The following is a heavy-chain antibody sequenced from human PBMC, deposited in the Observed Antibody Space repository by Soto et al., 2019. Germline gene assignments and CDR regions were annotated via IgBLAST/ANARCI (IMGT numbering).Heavy chain of an antibody. V-gene: IGHV3-7*01. Sequence: PGGSLRLSCAASGFTFSSYAMSWVRQAPGKGLEWVANIKQDGSEKYYVDSVKGRFTISRDNAKNSLYLQMNSLRAEDTAVYYCARSVTYYYDSSGYPDTRFDYWGQATLVTVS. D-gene: IGHD3-22*01. J-gene: IGHJ4*02. CDR1: GFTFSSYA. CDR3: ARSVTYYYDSSGYPDTRFDY. CDR2: IKQDGSEK.